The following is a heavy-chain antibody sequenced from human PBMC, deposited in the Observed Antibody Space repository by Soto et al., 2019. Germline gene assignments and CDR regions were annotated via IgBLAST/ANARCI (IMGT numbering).Heavy chain of an antibody. D-gene: IGHD3-3*01. V-gene: IGHV1-69*13. CDR2: IIPIFGTA. CDR1: GGTFSSYA. Sequence: SVKVSCKASGGTFSSYAISWVRQAPGQGLEWMGGIIPIFGTANYAQKFQGRVTITADESTSTAYMELSSLRSEDTAVYYCASSAGLRFLEWSNYYYYGMDVWGQGTTVTVSS. J-gene: IGHJ6*02. CDR3: ASSAGLRFLEWSNYYYYGMDV.